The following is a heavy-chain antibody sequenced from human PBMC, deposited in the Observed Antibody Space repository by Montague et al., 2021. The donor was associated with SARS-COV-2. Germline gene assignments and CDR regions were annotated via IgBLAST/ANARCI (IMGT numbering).Heavy chain of an antibody. V-gene: IGHV2-70*11. D-gene: IGHD7-27*01. J-gene: IGHJ6*02. CDR2: IDWDGDK. Sequence: PALVKPTQTLTLTCTFSGFSLRTAGTCVSWIRRPPGKAPQWLARIDWDGDKYYSRTLEARVSISTDTAKTQVVLTMTNVDPMDTATYYCARLSGVAPRCYYEGMDVWGQGTAVTVSS. CDR3: ARLSGVAPRCYYEGMDV. CDR1: GFSLRTAGTC.